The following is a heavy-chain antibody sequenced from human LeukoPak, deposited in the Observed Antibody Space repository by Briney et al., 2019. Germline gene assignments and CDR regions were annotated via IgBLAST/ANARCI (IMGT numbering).Heavy chain of an antibody. J-gene: IGHJ4*02. CDR3: AKDRYSSGWNDY. V-gene: IGHV3-23*01. CDR1: GFTFSSYA. CDR2: ISGSGGST. Sequence: GGSLRLSRAASGFTFSSYAMSWVRQAPGRGLEWVSAISGSGGSTYYADSVKGRFTISRDNSKNTLYLQMNSLRAEDTAVYYCAKDRYSSGWNDYWGQGTLVTVSS. D-gene: IGHD6-19*01.